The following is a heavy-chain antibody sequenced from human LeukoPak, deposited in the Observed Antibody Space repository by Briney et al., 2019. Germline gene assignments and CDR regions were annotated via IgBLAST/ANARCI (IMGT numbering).Heavy chain of an antibody. Sequence: PSETLSLTCTVSGGSISSYYWSWIRQPPGKGLEWIGYIYYSGSTNYNPSLKSRVTISVDTSKNQFSLKLSSVTAADTAVYYCARVNGDYVCDYWGQGTLVTVSS. V-gene: IGHV4-59*12. CDR1: GGSISSYY. CDR3: ARVNGDYVCDY. CDR2: IYYSGST. J-gene: IGHJ4*02. D-gene: IGHD4-17*01.